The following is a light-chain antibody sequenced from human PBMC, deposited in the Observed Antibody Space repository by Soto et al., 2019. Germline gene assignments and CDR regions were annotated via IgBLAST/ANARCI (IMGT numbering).Light chain of an antibody. J-gene: IGLJ1*01. Sequence: QSVLTQPPSASGTPGQRVTISCSGSSSNIGSNSVNWYQQLPGAAPKLLIYSNNQRPSGVPDRFSGSKSGTSASLAISGLQSEDDSYYYCAAWDDSLIGREVFGTGTNVTVL. CDR3: AAWDDSLIGREV. CDR2: SNN. V-gene: IGLV1-44*01. CDR1: SSNIGSNS.